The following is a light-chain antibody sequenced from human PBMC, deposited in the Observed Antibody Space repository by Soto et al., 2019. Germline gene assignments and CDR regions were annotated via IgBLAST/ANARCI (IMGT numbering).Light chain of an antibody. Sequence: DIQMTQSPSSLSASVGDRVTITCRASHNINIFLNWYQQKPGKAPNLLIHTASTVHSGVPSRFSGSGSGTDFTLTITSLQPEDFATYYCQQSYSSVRTFGQGTKVE. V-gene: IGKV1-39*01. CDR3: QQSYSSVRT. J-gene: IGKJ1*01. CDR2: TAS. CDR1: HNINIF.